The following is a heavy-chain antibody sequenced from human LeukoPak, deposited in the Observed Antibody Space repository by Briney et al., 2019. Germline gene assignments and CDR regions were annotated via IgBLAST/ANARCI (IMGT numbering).Heavy chain of an antibody. CDR3: ARKIAA. D-gene: IGHD6-13*01. V-gene: IGHV3-21*01. CDR2: ISSSSSYI. CDR1: GGSISSSSYY. J-gene: IGHJ5*02. Sequence: ETLSLTCTVSGGSISSSSYYWGWVRQAPGKGLEWVSSISSSSSYIYYADSVKGRFTISRDNAKNSLYLQMNSLRAEDTAVYYCARKIAAWGQGTLVTVSS.